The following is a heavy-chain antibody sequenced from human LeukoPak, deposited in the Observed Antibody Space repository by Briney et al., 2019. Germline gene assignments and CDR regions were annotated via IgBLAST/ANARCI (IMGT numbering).Heavy chain of an antibody. J-gene: IGHJ4*02. V-gene: IGHV4-39*01. CDR3: AVSRPTRTGTTGFDY. CDR1: GDSISTSSSY. D-gene: IGHD1-1*01. Sequence: SETLSLTCTVSGDSISTSSSYWGWIRQPPGEGLEWIGSIYYSGSTYYNTSLKSRVTISVDTSKNQFSLRLNSVTAADTAVYYCAVSRPTRTGTTGFDYWGQGTLVTVSS. CDR2: IYYSGST.